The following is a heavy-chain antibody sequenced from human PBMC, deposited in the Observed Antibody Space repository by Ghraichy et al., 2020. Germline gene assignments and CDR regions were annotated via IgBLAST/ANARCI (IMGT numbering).Heavy chain of an antibody. V-gene: IGHV3-15*01. CDR3: TTEPRITMVRGVIISVDY. D-gene: IGHD3-10*01. Sequence: GGSLRLSCAASGFTFSNAWMSWVRQAPGKGLEWVGRIKSKTDGGTTDYAAPVKGRFTISRDDSKNTLYLQMNSLKTEDTAVYYCTTEPRITMVRGVIISVDYWGQGTLVTVSS. J-gene: IGHJ4*02. CDR2: IKSKTDGGTT. CDR1: GFTFSNAW.